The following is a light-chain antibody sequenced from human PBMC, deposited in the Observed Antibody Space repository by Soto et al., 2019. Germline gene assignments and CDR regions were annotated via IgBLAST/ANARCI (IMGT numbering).Light chain of an antibody. CDR2: DVS. CDR1: SSDVGGYNY. V-gene: IGLV2-11*01. CDR3: CSYAGSYSVV. J-gene: IGLJ2*01. Sequence: LTQPRSVSGSPGQSVTISCTGTSSDVGGYNYVSWYQQHPGKAPKLMIYDVSKRPSGVPDRFSGSKSGNTASLTISGLQAEDEADSYCCSYAGSYSVVFGGGTQPTVL.